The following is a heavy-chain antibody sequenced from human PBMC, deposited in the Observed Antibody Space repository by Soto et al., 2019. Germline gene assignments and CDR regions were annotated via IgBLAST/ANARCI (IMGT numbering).Heavy chain of an antibody. D-gene: IGHD1-20*01. J-gene: IGHJ4*02. CDR3: AKAKNDYNWDNRPPFDY. V-gene: IGHV3-23*01. CDR1: GFAVSSYS. Sequence: GGSLRLSCAASGFAVSSYSMHWVRQAPGKGLEWVSLISANDVGTYYAESVKTRFTISTDQSRNTVYLQMDSLRADDTAIYYCAKAKNDYNWDNRPPFDYWGQGTLVTVSS. CDR2: ISANDVGT.